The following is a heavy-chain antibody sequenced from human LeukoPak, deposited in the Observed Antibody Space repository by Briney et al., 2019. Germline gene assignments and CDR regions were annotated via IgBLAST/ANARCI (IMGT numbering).Heavy chain of an antibody. J-gene: IGHJ4*02. Sequence: PSETLSLTCAVSGSSINSGYYWGWIRQPPGKGLEWIGSIYHSGSTYYNPSLKSRVTISVDTSKNQFSLKLSSVTAAGTAVYYCARAGSSWYNHPFDFWGQGTLVTVSS. CDR1: GSSINSGYY. D-gene: IGHD6-13*01. V-gene: IGHV4-38-2*01. CDR2: IYHSGST. CDR3: ARAGSSWYNHPFDF.